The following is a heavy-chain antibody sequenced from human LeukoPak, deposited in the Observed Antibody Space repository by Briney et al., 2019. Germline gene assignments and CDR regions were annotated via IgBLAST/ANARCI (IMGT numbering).Heavy chain of an antibody. J-gene: IGHJ4*02. CDR1: GGSISSYY. V-gene: IGHV4-4*07. CDR3: ARDFPGYSSGWPSWFDY. Sequence: PSETLSLACTVSGGSISSYYWSWIRQPAGKGLEWIGRIYTSGSTNYNPSLKSRVTISVDKSKNQFSLKLSSVTVADTAVYYCARDFPGYSSGWPSWFDYWGQGTLVTVSP. D-gene: IGHD6-19*01. CDR2: IYTSGST.